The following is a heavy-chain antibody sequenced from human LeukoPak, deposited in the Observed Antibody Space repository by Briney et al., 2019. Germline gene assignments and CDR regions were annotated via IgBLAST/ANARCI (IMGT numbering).Heavy chain of an antibody. CDR1: GGSISSSSYY. Sequence: SETLSLTCTVSGGSISSSSYYWGWIRQPPGKGLEWIGSIYYSGSTCYNPSLKSRVTISVDTSKNQFSLKLSSVTAADTAVYYCARERVYYYGSGSPRWFDPWGQGTLVTVSS. CDR3: ARERVYYYGSGSPRWFDP. V-gene: IGHV4-39*07. J-gene: IGHJ5*02. D-gene: IGHD3-10*01. CDR2: IYYSGST.